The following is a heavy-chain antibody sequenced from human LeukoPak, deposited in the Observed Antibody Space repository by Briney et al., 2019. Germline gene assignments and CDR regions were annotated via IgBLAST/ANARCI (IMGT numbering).Heavy chain of an antibody. CDR2: LNIDGSNT. D-gene: IGHD1-1*01. Sequence: GGSLRLSCAASGFTFDDYAMHWVRQAPGKGLVWVSRLNIDGSNTHYADSVKGRFTISRDNAKNTLYLQMNSLRAEDTAAYYCARSSGPIVFDYWGQGTLVTVSS. V-gene: IGHV3-74*01. CDR1: GFTFDDYA. J-gene: IGHJ4*02. CDR3: ARSSGPIVFDY.